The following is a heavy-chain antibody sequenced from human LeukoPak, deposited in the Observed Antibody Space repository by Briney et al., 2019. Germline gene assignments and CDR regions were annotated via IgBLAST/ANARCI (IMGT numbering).Heavy chain of an antibody. CDR3: ARAATMVRGVMVWFDP. J-gene: IGHJ5*02. V-gene: IGHV1-2*02. Sequence: ASVKVSCKASGYTFTGYYMHWVRQAPGQGLEWMGWINPNSGGTNYAQKFQGRVTKTRDTSISTAYMELSRLRSDDTAVYYCARAATMVRGVMVWFDPWGQGTLVNVSS. CDR2: INPNSGGT. D-gene: IGHD3-10*01. CDR1: GYTFTGYY.